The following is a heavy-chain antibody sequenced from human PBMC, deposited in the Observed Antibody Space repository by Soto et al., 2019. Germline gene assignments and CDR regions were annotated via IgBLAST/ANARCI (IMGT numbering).Heavy chain of an antibody. CDR3: ARGSYYSGWV. J-gene: IGHJ4*02. V-gene: IGHV6-1*01. D-gene: IGHD6-19*01. Sequence: SQTLSLTCAVSGDSVSSTSTAWSWIRQSPSRGLEWLGRTYYRSKWYSDYAVSVKSRITINPDTSKNQFSLQLNSVTPEDTAVYYCARGSYYSGWVWGQGTLVTVSS. CDR1: GDSVSSTSTA. CDR2: TYYRSKWYS.